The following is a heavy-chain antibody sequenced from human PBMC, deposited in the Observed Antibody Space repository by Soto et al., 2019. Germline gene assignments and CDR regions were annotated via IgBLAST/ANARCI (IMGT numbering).Heavy chain of an antibody. D-gene: IGHD1-26*01. V-gene: IGHV1-46*01. CDR1: GYTFTNYY. J-gene: IGHJ4*02. Sequence: GASVKVSCKASGYTFTNYYIHWVRQAPGQGLEWMGIINPGGGTTSYAQRFQGRITMNRETSTSTVYLELSSLRSEDTAFYYCAREGGYWGQGTLVTVSS. CDR3: AREGGY. CDR2: INPGGGTT.